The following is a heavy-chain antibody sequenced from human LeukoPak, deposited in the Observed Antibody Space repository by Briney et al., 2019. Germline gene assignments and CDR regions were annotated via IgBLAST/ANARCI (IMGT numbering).Heavy chain of an antibody. CDR3: ASSYCSSTSCPQTLLH. D-gene: IGHD2-2*01. V-gene: IGHV5-51*01. CDR1: GYSFTSYW. CDR2: IYPGDSDT. J-gene: IGHJ4*02. Sequence: GESLKISCKGSGYSFTSYWIGWVRQMPGKGLEWMGIIYPGDSDTRYSPSFQGQVTISADKSISTAYLQWSSLKASDTAMYYCASSYCSSTSCPQTLLHWGQGTLVTVSS.